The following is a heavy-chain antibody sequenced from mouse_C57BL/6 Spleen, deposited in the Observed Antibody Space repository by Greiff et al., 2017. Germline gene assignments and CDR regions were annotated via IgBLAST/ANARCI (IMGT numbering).Heavy chain of an antibody. D-gene: IGHD2-3*01. J-gene: IGHJ1*03. Sequence: QVQLQQPGAELVKPGASVKLSCKASGYTFTSYWMQWVKQRPGQGLEWIGEIDPSDSYTNYNQKFQGKATLTVDTSSSTAYMQLSSLTSEDSAVYYCARGYDGYGGFDVWGTGTTVTVSS. CDR1: GYTFTSYW. V-gene: IGHV1-50*01. CDR3: ARGYDGYGGFDV. CDR2: IDPSDSYT.